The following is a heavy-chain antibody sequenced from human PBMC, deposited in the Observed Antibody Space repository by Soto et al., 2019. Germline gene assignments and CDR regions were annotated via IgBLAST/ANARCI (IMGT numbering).Heavy chain of an antibody. CDR2: INSDGSST. D-gene: IGHD5-12*01. J-gene: IGHJ6*02. CDR1: GFTFSSYW. Sequence: EVQLVESGGGLVQPGGSLRLSCAASGFTFSSYWMHWVRQAPGKGLVWVSRINSDGSSTSYADSVKGRFTISRDNAKNTLYLQMNSLRAEDTAVYYCARDRRYEEWLRGYYYYYGMDVWGQGTTVTVSS. CDR3: ARDRRYEEWLRGYYYYYGMDV. V-gene: IGHV3-74*01.